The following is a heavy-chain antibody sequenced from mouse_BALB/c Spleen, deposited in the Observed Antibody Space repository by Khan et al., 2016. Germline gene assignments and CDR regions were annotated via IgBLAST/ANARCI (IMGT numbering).Heavy chain of an antibody. Sequence: QVQLQQSGAELAKPGASVKMSCKASGYTFTSYWMHWVKQRPGQGLEWIGYINPSTGYTEYNQKFKDKATFTADKSSSTAYMQLSSLTSEDSAVYYCATGRIRGWFAYWGQGTLVTVSA. CDR2: INPSTGYT. CDR3: ATGRIRGWFAY. CDR1: GYTFTSYW. J-gene: IGHJ3*01. D-gene: IGHD2-4*01. V-gene: IGHV1-7*01.